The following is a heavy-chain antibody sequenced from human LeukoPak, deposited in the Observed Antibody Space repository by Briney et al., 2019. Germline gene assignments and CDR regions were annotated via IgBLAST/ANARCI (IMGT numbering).Heavy chain of an antibody. V-gene: IGHV3-23*01. CDR2: ISGSGGST. D-gene: IGHD6-19*01. CDR3: AKDYSSGWALDY. CDR1: GLTFSSYA. Sequence: GGSLRLSCAASGLTFSSYAMSWVRQAPGKGLEWVSAISGSGGSTYYADSVKGRFTISRDNSKNTLYLQMNSLRAEDTAVYYCAKDYSSGWALDYWGQGTLVTVSS. J-gene: IGHJ4*02.